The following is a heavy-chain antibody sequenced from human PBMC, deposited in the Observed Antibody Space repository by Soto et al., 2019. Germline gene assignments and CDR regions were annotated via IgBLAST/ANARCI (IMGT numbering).Heavy chain of an antibody. D-gene: IGHD4-17*01. CDR1: GYTFTGYY. CDR2: ISPNTGGT. J-gene: IGHJ4*02. Sequence: QAQLVQSGAEVKKPGASVKVSCKASGYTFTGYYLHWVRQAPGQGLEWMGWISPNTGGTKYAQKFQGRVTMTRDTSISTAXXELSXLRSDXXXXXXXXXXXXXSGDYYFDYWGQGTLVTVSS. CDR3: XXXXXXSGDYYFDY. V-gene: IGHV1-2*02.